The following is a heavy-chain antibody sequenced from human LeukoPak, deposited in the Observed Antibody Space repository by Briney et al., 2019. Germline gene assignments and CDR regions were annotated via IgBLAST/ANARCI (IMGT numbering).Heavy chain of an antibody. CDR2: IYYSASP. J-gene: IGHJ4*02. CDR1: GGSISSSYYY. Sequence: SETLSLTCTVSGGSISSSYYYWCWIRQPPGKGLEWIGSIYYSASPNYNPSLKSRVTISVDTSKKQFSLKLSSVTAADTAVYYCAGGIQYSGSSHFDYWGQGTLVTVSS. V-gene: IGHV4-39*07. D-gene: IGHD1-26*01. CDR3: AGGIQYSGSSHFDY.